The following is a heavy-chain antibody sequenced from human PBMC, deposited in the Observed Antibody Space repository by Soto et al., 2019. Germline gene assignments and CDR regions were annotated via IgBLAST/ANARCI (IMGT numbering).Heavy chain of an antibody. CDR3: ASRYCRGGSCDSLIDGFDI. CDR1: GGSISSGGYY. J-gene: IGHJ3*02. D-gene: IGHD2-15*01. Sequence: QVQLQESGPGLVKPSQTLSLTCTVSGGSISSGGYYWNWIRQHPGKGLEWIGYIYYSGSTYYNPSLKPRVTITIDTSKNHFCPKLSCVGAADTAVYYCASRYCRGGSCDSLIDGFDIWGRGTKVTVSS. CDR2: IYYSGST. V-gene: IGHV4-31*03.